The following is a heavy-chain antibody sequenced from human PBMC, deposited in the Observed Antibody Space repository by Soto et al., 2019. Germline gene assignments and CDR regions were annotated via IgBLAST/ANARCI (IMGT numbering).Heavy chain of an antibody. V-gene: IGHV1-69*01. CDR1: GGTFSSYA. CDR3: ARGALRNDFWSGYQYYYYGMDV. CDR2: IIPIFGTA. Sequence: QVQLVQSGAEVKKPGSSVKVSCKASGGTFSSYAISWVRQARGQGLEWMGGIIPIFGTANYAQKFQGRVTITADESTSTAYMELSSLRSEDTAVYYCARGALRNDFWSGYQYYYYGMDVWGQGTTVTVSS. J-gene: IGHJ6*02. D-gene: IGHD3-3*01.